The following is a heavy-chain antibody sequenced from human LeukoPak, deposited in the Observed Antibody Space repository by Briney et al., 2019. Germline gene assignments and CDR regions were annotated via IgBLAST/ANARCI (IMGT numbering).Heavy chain of an antibody. CDR3: ARTLVGATFWFDP. CDR2: IYPSDSDT. J-gene: IGHJ5*02. Sequence: GESLKISCEVSGYSFTTYWIGWVRQMPGKGLEWMGFIYPSDSDTRYSPSFQGQVTISADKSISTAYLQWSSLKASDTAMYYCARTLVGATFWFDPWGQGTLVTVSS. CDR1: GYSFTTYW. D-gene: IGHD1-26*01. V-gene: IGHV5-51*01.